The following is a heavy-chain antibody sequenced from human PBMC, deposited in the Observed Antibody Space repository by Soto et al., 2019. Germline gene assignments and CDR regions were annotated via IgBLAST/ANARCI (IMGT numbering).Heavy chain of an antibody. J-gene: IGHJ4*02. CDR1: GSSFRDYY. Sequence: GGSLRLSCAASGSSFRDYYMSWIRQSPGKGLEWLSYITSSISYTHYADSVKGRFTISRDNAKNSLYLQMNSLRAEDTAVYYCTGGQDNLAVNFDYWGQGTPVTVSS. D-gene: IGHD1-1*01. CDR3: TGGQDNLAVNFDY. V-gene: IGHV3-11*03. CDR2: ITSSISYT.